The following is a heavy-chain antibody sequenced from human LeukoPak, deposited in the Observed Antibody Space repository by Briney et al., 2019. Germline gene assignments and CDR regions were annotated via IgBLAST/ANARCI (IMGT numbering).Heavy chain of an antibody. CDR2: IIPIFGTA. V-gene: IGHV1-69*13. D-gene: IGHD3-22*01. CDR1: GGTFSSYA. CDR3: ARDLRYYYDSSGYPPRSYYYYMDV. J-gene: IGHJ6*03. Sequence: SVKVSCKASGGTFSSYAISWVRQAPGQGLEWMGGIIPIFGTANYAQKFQGRVTITADESTSTAYMELSSLRSEDTAVYYCARDLRYYYDSSGYPPRSYYYYMDVWGKGTTVTVSS.